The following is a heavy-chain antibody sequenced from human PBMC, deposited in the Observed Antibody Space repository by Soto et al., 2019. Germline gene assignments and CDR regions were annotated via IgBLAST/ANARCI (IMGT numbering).Heavy chain of an antibody. CDR2: IYSGGST. Sequence: GGSLRLSCAASGFPVSSNYMSWVRQAPGKGLEWVSVIYSGGSTYYADSVKGRFTISRHNSKNTLYLQMNSLRAEDTAVYYCARSSYSTNYYYYYYMDVWGKGTTVTVSS. CDR1: GFPVSSNY. J-gene: IGHJ6*03. D-gene: IGHD4-4*01. CDR3: ARSSYSTNYYYYYYMDV. V-gene: IGHV3-53*04.